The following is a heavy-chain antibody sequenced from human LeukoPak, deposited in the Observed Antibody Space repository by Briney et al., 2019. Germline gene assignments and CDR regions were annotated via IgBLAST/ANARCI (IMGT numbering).Heavy chain of an antibody. D-gene: IGHD4-17*01. V-gene: IGHV4-38-2*02. Sequence: SETLSLTCTVSGYSITSGYYWGWIRQPPGKGLEWIGTIYHSGSTYYNPSLKSRVTISVDKSKNHFSLKLSSVTAADTAVYYCARGDGDYGWFDPWGQGTLVTVSS. CDR1: GYSITSGYY. CDR3: ARGDGDYGWFDP. CDR2: IYHSGST. J-gene: IGHJ5*02.